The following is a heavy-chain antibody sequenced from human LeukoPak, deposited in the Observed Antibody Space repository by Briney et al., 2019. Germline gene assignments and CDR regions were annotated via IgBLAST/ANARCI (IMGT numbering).Heavy chain of an antibody. CDR1: GFTFGDYA. J-gene: IGHJ5*02. CDR3: TSTRYCSSTSCYGGFFVDWFDP. D-gene: IGHD2-2*01. CDR2: IRSKAYGGTT. Sequence: PGGSLRLSCTASGFTFGDYAMSWVRQAPGKGLEWVGFIRSKAYGGTTEYAASVKGRFTISRDDSKSIAYLQMNSLKTEDTAVYYCTSTRYCSSTSCYGGFFVDWFDPWGQGTLVTVSS. V-gene: IGHV3-49*04.